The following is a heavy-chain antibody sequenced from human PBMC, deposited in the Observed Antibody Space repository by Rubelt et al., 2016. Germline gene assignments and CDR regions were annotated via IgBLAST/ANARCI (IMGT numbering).Heavy chain of an antibody. D-gene: IGHD3-22*01. CDR2: INPNSGGT. J-gene: IGHJ4*02. Sequence: QVQLVQSGAEVKKPGASVKVSCKASGYTFTGYSVHWVRQAPGQGLEWMGWINPNSGGTNYAQKVQGRGPMTRDTSISPAYMELSRLSSDDTAVYYCARFAIGGHSSGYLFDYWGQGTLVTVSS. CDR3: ARFAIGGHSSGYLFDY. CDR1: GYTFTGYS. V-gene: IGHV1-2*02.